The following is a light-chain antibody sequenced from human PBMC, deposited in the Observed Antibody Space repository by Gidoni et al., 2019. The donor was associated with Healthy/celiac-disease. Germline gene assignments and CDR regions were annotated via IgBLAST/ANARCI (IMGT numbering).Light chain of an antibody. Sequence: QSALTQPRSVSGSPGQSGTITCTGTSSDVGGYNYVSWYQQHPGKAPKLMIYDVSKRPSGVPDRFSGSKSGNTASLTISGLQAEDEADYYCCSYAGSYVFGTGTKVTVL. CDR3: CSYAGSYV. CDR1: SSDVGGYNY. J-gene: IGLJ1*01. CDR2: DVS. V-gene: IGLV2-11*01.